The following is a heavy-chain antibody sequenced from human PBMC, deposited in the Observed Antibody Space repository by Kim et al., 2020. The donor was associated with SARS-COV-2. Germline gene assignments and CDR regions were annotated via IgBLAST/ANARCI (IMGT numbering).Heavy chain of an antibody. D-gene: IGHD6-19*01. V-gene: IGHV6-1*01. Sequence: SQTLSLTCAISGDSVSSNSAAWNWIRQSPSRGLEWLGRTYYRSKWYNDYAVSVKSRITINPDTSKNQFSLQLNSVTPEDTAVYYCARDLSPLPSGQPVAGYYFDYWGQGTLVTVSS. CDR2: TYYRSKWYN. CDR1: GDSVSSNSAA. CDR3: ARDLSPLPSGQPVAGYYFDY. J-gene: IGHJ4*02.